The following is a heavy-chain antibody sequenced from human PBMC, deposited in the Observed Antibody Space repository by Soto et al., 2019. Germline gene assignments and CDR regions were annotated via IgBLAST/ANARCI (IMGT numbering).Heavy chain of an antibody. D-gene: IGHD3-10*01. CDR2: IYYSGNT. V-gene: IGHV4-31*03. J-gene: IGHJ4*02. CDR3: ARVIRNSYGSGVTFQY. CDR1: GGSIRSGGHY. Sequence: QVQLQKSGPGLVKPSQTLSLTCTVSGGSIRSGGHYWSWIRQQPGKGLEWIGYIYYSGNTSYNLSFKSRVTISVDTSKNQFSLKMSSVTAADTAVYYCARVIRNSYGSGVTFQYWGQGILVTVST.